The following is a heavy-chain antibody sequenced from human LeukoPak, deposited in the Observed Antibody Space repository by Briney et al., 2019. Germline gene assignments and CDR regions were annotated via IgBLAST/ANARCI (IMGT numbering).Heavy chain of an antibody. Sequence: GGSLRLSCAASGFTFSSYGMSWVRQAPGKGLEWVSVISGSGGSTYYADSVRGRFSISRDNSKNMLYLQMNSLRAEDTAVYYCAKLVGATHNDYWGQGTLVTVSS. CDR1: GFTFSSYG. CDR3: AKLVGATHNDY. V-gene: IGHV3-23*01. CDR2: ISGSGGST. D-gene: IGHD1-26*01. J-gene: IGHJ4*02.